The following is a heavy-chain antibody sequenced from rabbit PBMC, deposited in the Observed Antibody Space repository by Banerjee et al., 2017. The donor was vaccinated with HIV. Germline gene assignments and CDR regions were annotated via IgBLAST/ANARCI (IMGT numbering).Heavy chain of an antibody. D-gene: IGHD8-1*01. CDR2: INTISGDT. Sequence: QEQLVEYGGDLVQPEGSLTLTCKASGLDFSSSYWICWVRQAPGKGLEWIACINTISGDTVYATWAKGRFTISKASWTTVTLQMTSLTAADTATYFCARDLGGSSDLWGPGTLVTVS. J-gene: IGHJ4*01. CDR1: GLDFSSSYW. V-gene: IGHV1S45*01. CDR3: ARDLGGSSDL.